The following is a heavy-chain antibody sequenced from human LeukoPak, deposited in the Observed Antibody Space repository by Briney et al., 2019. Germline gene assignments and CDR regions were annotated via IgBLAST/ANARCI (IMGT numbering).Heavy chain of an antibody. Sequence: PSETLSLTCTVSGGSISTSNYYWGWIRQPPGKGLEWIGNIFYSGSTYYSPSLRSRVTISLDTSRNQFSLKLNSVTAADTAVYYCARDHSGYEYWGQGTLVTVSS. V-gene: IGHV4-39*07. J-gene: IGHJ4*02. CDR3: ARDHSGYEY. CDR1: GGSISTSNYY. CDR2: IFYSGST. D-gene: IGHD5-12*01.